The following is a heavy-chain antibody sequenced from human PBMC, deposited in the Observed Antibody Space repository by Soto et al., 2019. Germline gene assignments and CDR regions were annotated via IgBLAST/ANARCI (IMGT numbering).Heavy chain of an antibody. D-gene: IGHD2-21*02. V-gene: IGHV5-51*01. Sequence: EVQLVQSGAEVKKPGESLKISCKGSGYSFTSYWIGWVRQMPGKGLEWMGIIYPGDSDTRYSPSFQGQVTISADKSISTAYLQWSSLKASDTAMYYCARTVAYCGGDCYRGAFDIWGQGTMVTVSS. CDR3: ARTVAYCGGDCYRGAFDI. J-gene: IGHJ3*02. CDR1: GYSFTSYW. CDR2: IYPGDSDT.